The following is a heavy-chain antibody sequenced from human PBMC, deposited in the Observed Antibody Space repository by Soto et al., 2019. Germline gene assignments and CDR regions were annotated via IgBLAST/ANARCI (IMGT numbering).Heavy chain of an antibody. J-gene: IGHJ5*02. CDR3: ARAAIAVAGTRIVGGCNWFHP. V-gene: IGHV4-34*01. CDR2: INHSGST. Sequence: GALSVKCADLGGSCIGYKRSWIRQPPGNGLEWIGEINHSGSTNYNPSLKSRVTISVDTSKNQFSLKLSSVTAADTAVYYCARAAIAVAGTRIVGGCNWFHPWGQGTLFLVS. CDR1: GGSCIGYK. D-gene: IGHD6-19*01.